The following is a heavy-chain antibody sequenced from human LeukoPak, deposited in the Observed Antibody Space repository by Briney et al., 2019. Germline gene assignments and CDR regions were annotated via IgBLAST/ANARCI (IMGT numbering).Heavy chain of an antibody. CDR2: ISWNSGSI. J-gene: IGHJ6*02. V-gene: IGHV3-9*01. D-gene: IGHD3/OR15-3a*01. CDR3: AKADGLVLNYGMDV. CDR1: GFTLDDYA. Sequence: GRSLRLSCAASGFTLDDYAMHWVRQAPGKGLEWVSGISWNSGSIGYADSVMGRFTISRDNAKNSLYLQMNSLRAEDTALYYCAKADGLVLNYGMDVWGQGTTVTVSS.